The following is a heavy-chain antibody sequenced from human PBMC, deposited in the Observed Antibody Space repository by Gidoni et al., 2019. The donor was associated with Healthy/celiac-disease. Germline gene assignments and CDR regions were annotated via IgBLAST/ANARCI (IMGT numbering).Heavy chain of an antibody. CDR3: AKSSQPIVVVIRVFDY. J-gene: IGHJ4*02. CDR1: GFTFSSYA. CDR2: ISGSGGST. Sequence: EVQLLESGGGLVQPGGSLRLSCAASGFTFSSYAMSWVRQAPGKGLEWVSAISGSGGSTYYADSVKGRFTISRDNSKNTLYLQMNSLRAEDTAVYYCAKSSQPIVVVIRVFDYWGQGTLVTVSS. V-gene: IGHV3-23*01. D-gene: IGHD3-22*01.